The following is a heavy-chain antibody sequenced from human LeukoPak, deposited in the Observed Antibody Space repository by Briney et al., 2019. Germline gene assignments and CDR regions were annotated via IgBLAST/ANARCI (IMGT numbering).Heavy chain of an antibody. J-gene: IGHJ4*02. CDR3: ARGSSKVKKKPVIDY. D-gene: IGHD6-6*01. V-gene: IGHV1-24*01. CDR1: VYTLTQLS. Sequence: ASVKVSCNVSVYTLTQLSMHWVRQAPGKGLEWLGGFDVEDGERVYAQKLQGRLTMTEDTSTDTAYMVLSSLRSDDTAVYYCARGSSKVKKKPVIDYWGQGTLVTVSS. CDR2: FDVEDGER.